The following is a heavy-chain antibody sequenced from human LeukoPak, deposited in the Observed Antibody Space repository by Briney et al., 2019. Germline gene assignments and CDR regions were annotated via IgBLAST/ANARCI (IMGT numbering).Heavy chain of an antibody. CDR2: IKQDGTEK. Sequence: PGGSLRLSCAASGFTFSSYWMNWVRQAPGKGLEWVANIKQDGTEKYYVDSVKGRFTISRDNAKNSLYLQMNSLRAEDTAVYYCVRDNPRCCGVIPSNIDDYWGQGTLVTVSS. D-gene: IGHD2/OR15-2a*01. V-gene: IGHV3-7*01. CDR1: GFTFSSYW. CDR3: VRDNPRCCGVIPSNIDDY. J-gene: IGHJ4*02.